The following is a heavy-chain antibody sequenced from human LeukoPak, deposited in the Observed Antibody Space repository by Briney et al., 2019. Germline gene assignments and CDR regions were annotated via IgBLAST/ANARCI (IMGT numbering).Heavy chain of an antibody. CDR2: IIPIFGTA. D-gene: IGHD3-22*01. CDR3: AGYYYDSSGYYSHAFDI. Sequence: ASVKVSCKASGGTFSSYAISWVRQAPGQGLEWMGGIIPIFGTANYVQKFQGRVTITADESTSTAYMELSSLRSEDTAVYYCAGYYYDSSGYYSHAFDIWGQGTMVTVSS. V-gene: IGHV1-69*13. CDR1: GGTFSSYA. J-gene: IGHJ3*02.